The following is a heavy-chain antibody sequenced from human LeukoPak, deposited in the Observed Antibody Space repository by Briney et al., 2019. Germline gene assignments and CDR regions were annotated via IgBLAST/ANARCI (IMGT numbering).Heavy chain of an antibody. CDR1: GFTFSNYG. J-gene: IGHJ3*02. V-gene: IGHV3-23*01. CDR2: ISGSGGST. D-gene: IGHD3-10*01. CDR3: AKDPLHYYGSGGPDAFDI. Sequence: GGTLRLSCAASGFTFSNYGMSWVRQAPGKGLEWVSAISGSGGSTYYADSVKGRFTISRDNSKNTLYLQMNSLRAEDTAVYYCAKDPLHYYGSGGPDAFDIWGQGTMVTVSS.